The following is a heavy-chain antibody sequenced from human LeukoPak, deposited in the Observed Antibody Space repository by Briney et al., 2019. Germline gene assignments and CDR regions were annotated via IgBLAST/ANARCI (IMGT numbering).Heavy chain of an antibody. CDR1: GFTFSSYA. Sequence: PGGSLRLSCAASGFTFSSYAMNWVRQAPGKGLEWVSGISGSGGSTYYADSVKGRFTISRDNSKNTLYLQMNSLRAEDTAVYYCAKDPLYDSSGYYYDGAFFDYWGQGTLVTVSS. CDR3: AKDPLYDSSGYYYDGAFFDY. CDR2: ISGSGGST. D-gene: IGHD3-22*01. V-gene: IGHV3-23*01. J-gene: IGHJ4*02.